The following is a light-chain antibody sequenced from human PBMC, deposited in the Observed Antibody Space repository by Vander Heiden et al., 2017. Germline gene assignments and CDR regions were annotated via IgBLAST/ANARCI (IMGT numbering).Light chain of an antibody. CDR3: GTWDSSLSVV. Sequence: SVLTPPPSVSASPGQKVTISCSGSSSNIGNNYVSWYQQLPGTAPKLLIYENNKRPSGIPDRFSGSKSGTSATLGITGLQTGDEADYYCGTWDSSLSVVFGGGTKLTVL. CDR2: ENN. V-gene: IGLV1-51*02. CDR1: SSNIGNNY. J-gene: IGLJ2*01.